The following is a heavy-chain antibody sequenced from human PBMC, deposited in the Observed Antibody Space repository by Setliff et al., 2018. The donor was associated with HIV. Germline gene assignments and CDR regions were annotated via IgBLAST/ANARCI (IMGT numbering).Heavy chain of an antibody. J-gene: IGHJ4*02. D-gene: IGHD3-10*01. CDR1: GGSISRYC. V-gene: IGHV4-4*07. CDR2: IYPSGNI. CDR3: ARDAGPHYGSGPPLEY. Sequence: SETLSLTCTVSGGSISRYCWSWIRQPAGQGLEWIGRIYPSGNINYNPSLKSQLTMSMNPTKNQFALKLSSVIATDTAVYYCARDAGPHYGSGPPLEYWGQGIQVTVSS.